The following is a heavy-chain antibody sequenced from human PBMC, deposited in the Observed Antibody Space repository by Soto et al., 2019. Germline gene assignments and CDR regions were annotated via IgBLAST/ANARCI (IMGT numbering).Heavy chain of an antibody. CDR2: IKSKTDGGTA. D-gene: IGHD3-9*01. Sequence: PAGSLTLSCVASGFNLSHPWRTWVRQAAGRGLEWVGRIKSKTDGGTADYAAPVKGRAPTSRDHSNNTVYLQMNSLNTEHTAVYYCTTGIYYDILTGYHNVAYWGQGALVTVSS. CDR3: TTGIYYDILTGYHNVAY. J-gene: IGHJ4*02. CDR1: GFNLSHPW. V-gene: IGHV3-15*01.